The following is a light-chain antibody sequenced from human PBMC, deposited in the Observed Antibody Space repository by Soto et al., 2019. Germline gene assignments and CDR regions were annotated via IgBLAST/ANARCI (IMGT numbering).Light chain of an antibody. CDR2: GNS. J-gene: IGLJ2*01. CDR1: SSNIGTGYD. CDR3: QSYDSNRSVV. Sequence: QSVLTQPPSVSGATGQRVTISCTGSSSNIGTGYDVHWYQQLPGTAPKLLIYGNSNRPSGVPDRFSGSKSGTSASLAITGLQAEDEADYDCQSYDSNRSVVFGGGTKLTVL. V-gene: IGLV1-40*01.